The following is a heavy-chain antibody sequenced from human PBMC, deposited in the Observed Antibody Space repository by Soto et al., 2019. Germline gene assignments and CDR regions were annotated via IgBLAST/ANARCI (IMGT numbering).Heavy chain of an antibody. D-gene: IGHD3-10*01. CDR1: GFTFSSYE. CDR3: AKGSGGSGRFYDAFDI. CDR2: ISSSGSTI. V-gene: IGHV3-48*03. Sequence: GGSLRLSCAASGFTFSSYEMNWVRQAPGKGLEWVSYISSSGSTIYYADSVKGRFTISRDNAKNSLYLQMNSLRAEDTALYYCAKGSGGSGRFYDAFDIWGQGTMVTVSS. J-gene: IGHJ3*02.